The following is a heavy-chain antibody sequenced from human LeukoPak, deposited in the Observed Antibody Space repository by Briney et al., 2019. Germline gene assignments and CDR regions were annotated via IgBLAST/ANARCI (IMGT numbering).Heavy chain of an antibody. CDR2: MNPNSGNT. CDR3: ARVHYSGTYFSQNYFDY. V-gene: IGHV1-8*02. Sequence: ASVKVSCKASGYTFTGYYMHWVRQAPGQGLEWMGRMNPNSGNTDYAQKFQGRVTMTRNTSISTAYMELSSLRSDDTAVYYCARVHYSGTYFSQNYFDYWGQGTLATVSS. D-gene: IGHD1-26*01. J-gene: IGHJ4*02. CDR1: GYTFTGYY.